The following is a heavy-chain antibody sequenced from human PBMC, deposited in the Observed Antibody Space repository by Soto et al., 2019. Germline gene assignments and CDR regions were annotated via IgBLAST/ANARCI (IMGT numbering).Heavy chain of an antibody. V-gene: IGHV3-9*01. J-gene: IGHJ4*02. CDR1: GFNFDDYA. CDR2: ISWNSATI. Sequence: PGGSLRLSCAAFGFNFDDYAMHWVRQAPGKGLEWVSSISWNSATIYYADSVKGRFSISRDNAKNSLYLQMNSLRADDTAFYYCAKERDSSLSVVIWDYWGQGTMVTVSS. D-gene: IGHD3-22*01. CDR3: AKERDSSLSVVIWDY.